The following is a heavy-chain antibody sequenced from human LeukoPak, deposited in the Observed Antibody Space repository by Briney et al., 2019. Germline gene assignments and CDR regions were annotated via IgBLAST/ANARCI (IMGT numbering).Heavy chain of an antibody. V-gene: IGHV3-23*01. J-gene: IGHJ4*02. CDR2: ISGSGGST. CDR3: AKDQKSIAATGYDY. Sequence: GGSLRLSCAASGFTFANYAVSWVRQGPGKGLEWVSTISGSGGSTYYADSVKGRFTISRDNSKNTLFLQMNSLRADDTAVYFCAKDQKSIAATGYDYWGQGTLVTVSS. CDR1: GFTFANYA. D-gene: IGHD6-13*01.